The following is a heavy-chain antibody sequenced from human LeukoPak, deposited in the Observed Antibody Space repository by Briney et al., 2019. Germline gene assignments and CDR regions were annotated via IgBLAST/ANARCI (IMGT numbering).Heavy chain of an antibody. CDR1: GLPFITYG. V-gene: IGHV3-30*02. CDR2: IRYDGSSK. CDR3: AKDNAVTTGYFQH. J-gene: IGHJ1*01. D-gene: IGHD4-17*01. Sequence: PGGSRRLSLPRSGLPFITYGMHGVAQAPAKGRDGVAFIRYDGSSKYYADSVKGRFTISRDNSKNTLYLQMNSLRAEDTAVYYCAKDNAVTTGYFQHWGQGTLVTVSS.